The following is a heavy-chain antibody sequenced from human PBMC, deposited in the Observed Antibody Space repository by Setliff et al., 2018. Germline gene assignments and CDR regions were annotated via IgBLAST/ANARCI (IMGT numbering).Heavy chain of an antibody. CDR3: ARTMYSSSWYGAFDI. CDR1: GGSISSYY. CDR2: IHYSGSP. V-gene: IGHV4-59*01. Sequence: ASETLSLTCTVSGGSISSYYWNWIRQPPGKGLEWIGYIHYSGSPNYHPSLKSRVSTSVDTSQNQISLKLSSVTAAGTAVYYCARTMYSSSWYGAFDIWGQGTMVTVSS. D-gene: IGHD6-13*01. J-gene: IGHJ3*02.